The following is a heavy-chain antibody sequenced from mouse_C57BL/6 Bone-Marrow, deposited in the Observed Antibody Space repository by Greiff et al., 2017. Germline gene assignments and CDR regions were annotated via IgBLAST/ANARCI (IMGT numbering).Heavy chain of an antibody. Sequence: VQLQQPGAELVKPGASVKLSCKASGYTFTSYWMHWVKQRPGQGLEWIGMIHPNSGNTYYNEKFKGKATLTAEKSSSTAYMQLSSLTSEDSAVYFCAKGGYYDYDRAFAYWGQGTLVTVSA. CDR3: AKGGYYDYDRAFAY. CDR1: GYTFTSYW. D-gene: IGHD2-4*01. V-gene: IGHV1-64*01. J-gene: IGHJ3*01. CDR2: IHPNSGNT.